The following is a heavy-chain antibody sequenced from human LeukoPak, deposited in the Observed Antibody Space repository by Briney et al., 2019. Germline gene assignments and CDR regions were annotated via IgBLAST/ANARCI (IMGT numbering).Heavy chain of an antibody. CDR2: IIPIFGTA. Sequence: SVKVSCKASGGTFSSYAISWVRQAPGQGLEWMGRIIPIFGTANYAQKFQGRVTITTDESTSTAYMELSSPRSEDTAVYYCARDGRGYSYGEFDFDYWGQGTLVTVSS. CDR3: ARDGRGYSYGEFDFDY. CDR1: GGTFSSYA. J-gene: IGHJ4*02. V-gene: IGHV1-69*05. D-gene: IGHD5-18*01.